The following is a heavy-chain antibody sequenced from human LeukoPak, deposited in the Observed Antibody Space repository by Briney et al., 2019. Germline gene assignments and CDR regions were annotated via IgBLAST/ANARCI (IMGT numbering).Heavy chain of an antibody. CDR3: AKFYYDFWSGYPHFDY. V-gene: IGHV3-23*01. J-gene: IGHJ4*02. CDR2: ISGSGGST. Sequence: QPGGSLRLSCAASGFTFSSCAMSWVRQAPGKGLEWVSSISGSGGSTYYADSVKGRFTISRDNSKNTLYLQMNILRAEDTAVYYCAKFYYDFWSGYPHFDYWGQGTLVTVSS. D-gene: IGHD3-3*01. CDR1: GFTFSSCA.